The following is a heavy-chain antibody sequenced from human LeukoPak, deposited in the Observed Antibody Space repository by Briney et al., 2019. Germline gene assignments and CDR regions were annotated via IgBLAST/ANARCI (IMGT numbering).Heavy chain of an antibody. V-gene: IGHV3-21*01. D-gene: IGHD3-22*01. CDR1: GFTFSSYS. J-gene: IGHJ4*02. CDR3: ATPHAYYYDSSGYTLLDY. Sequence: PGGSLRLSCAASGFTFSSYSMNWVRQAPEKGLEWVSSISSSSSYIYYADSGKGRFTISRDNAKNSLYLQMNSLRAEDTAVYYCATPHAYYYDSSGYTLLDYWGQGTLVTVSS. CDR2: ISSSSSYI.